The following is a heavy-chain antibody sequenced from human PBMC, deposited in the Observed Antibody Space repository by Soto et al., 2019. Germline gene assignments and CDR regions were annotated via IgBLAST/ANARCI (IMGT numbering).Heavy chain of an antibody. CDR3: AREDKSGTYHFDY. Sequence: SETLSLTCTVSGAPVTSETHFWTWIRQPPGKGLEWIGYMYYSGITNSNPALKSRVTLSVDRSRNQFSLSLSSVTAADTAVYYYAREDKSGTYHFDYWGPGTQVTVSS. CDR1: GAPVTSETHF. V-gene: IGHV4-61*01. CDR2: MYYSGIT. J-gene: IGHJ4*02. D-gene: IGHD1-26*01.